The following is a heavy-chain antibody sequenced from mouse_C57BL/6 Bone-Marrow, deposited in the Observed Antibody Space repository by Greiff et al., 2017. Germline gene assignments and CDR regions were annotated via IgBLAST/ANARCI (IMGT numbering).Heavy chain of an antibody. Sequence: QVQLQQPGAELVRPGTSVKLSCKASGYTFTSYWMHWVKQRPGQGLEWIGVIDPSDSYTNYNQKFKGKATLTVDTSSSTAYMQLSSLTSEDSAVYYCARRGIYYYGSSPYYYAIDYWGQGTSVTVSS. D-gene: IGHD1-1*01. CDR2: IDPSDSYT. CDR3: ARRGIYYYGSSPYYYAIDY. V-gene: IGHV1-59*01. CDR1: GYTFTSYW. J-gene: IGHJ4*01.